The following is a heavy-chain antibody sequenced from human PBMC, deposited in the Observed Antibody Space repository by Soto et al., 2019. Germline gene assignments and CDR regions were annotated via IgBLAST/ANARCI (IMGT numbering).Heavy chain of an antibody. CDR3: ASGWMAAFDT. D-gene: IGHD2-2*03. CDR1: GDSIKTHY. V-gene: IGHV4-59*11. CDR2: IYYSGST. J-gene: IGHJ5*02. Sequence: ETLSLTCNVTGDSIKTHYWSWIRQPPGKGLEWIGYIYYSGSTLYNPSLKRRVTISVDTAKNQFSLRLNSLTAADTAVYYCASGWMAAFDTWGQGTLVTVSS.